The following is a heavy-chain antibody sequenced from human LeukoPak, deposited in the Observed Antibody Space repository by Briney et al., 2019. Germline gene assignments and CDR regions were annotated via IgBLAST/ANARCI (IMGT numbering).Heavy chain of an antibody. J-gene: IGHJ4*02. CDR1: GFTFSSYS. Sequence: GGSLRLSCAASGFTFSSYSMNWVRQAPGKGLEWVSSISSSSSYIYYADSVKGRFTISRDNSKNTLYLQMNSLRAEDTAVYYCARATGYMIVVDWGQGTLVTVSS. D-gene: IGHD3-22*01. CDR2: ISSSSSYI. CDR3: ARATGYMIVVD. V-gene: IGHV3-21*01.